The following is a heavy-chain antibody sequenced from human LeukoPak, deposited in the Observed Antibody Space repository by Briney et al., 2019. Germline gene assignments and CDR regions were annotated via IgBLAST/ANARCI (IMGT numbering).Heavy chain of an antibody. J-gene: IGHJ4*02. D-gene: IGHD2-21*02. CDR3: ARGGDCYLDY. Sequence: SETLSLTCAVYGGSFSGYYWSWIRQPPGKGLEWIGEINHSGTTHYNPSLESRVTISVDTSKNQFSLNLSSVTAADTAVYYCARGGDCYLDYWGQGTLVTASS. V-gene: IGHV4-34*01. CDR2: INHSGTT. CDR1: GGSFSGYY.